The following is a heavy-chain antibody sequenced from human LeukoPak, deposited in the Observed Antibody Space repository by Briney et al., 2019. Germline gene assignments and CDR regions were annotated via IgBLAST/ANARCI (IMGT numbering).Heavy chain of an antibody. CDR1: GGTFSSYA. J-gene: IGHJ5*02. CDR2: IIPIFGTA. V-gene: IGHV1-69*13. CDR3: ARGASDPVWFDP. Sequence: SVKVSCKASGGTFSSYAISWVRQAPGQGLEWMGGIIPIFGTANYAQKFQGRVTITADESTSTAYMELSSLRSEGTAVYYCARGASDPVWFDPWGQGTLVTVSS.